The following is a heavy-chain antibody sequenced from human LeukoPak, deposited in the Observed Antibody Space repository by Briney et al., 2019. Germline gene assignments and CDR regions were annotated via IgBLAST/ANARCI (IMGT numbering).Heavy chain of an antibody. D-gene: IGHD6-13*01. CDR1: GFTFSDFY. Sequence: GGPLRLSCAASGFTFSDFYMSWIRQAPGKGLEWGSSISSGDSSIYYADSVKGRFTISRDNAESSLYLQMNSLRAEDTAVYYCVYGGYYFDYWGQGTLVTVPS. CDR3: VYGGYYFDY. CDR2: ISSGDSSI. J-gene: IGHJ4*02. V-gene: IGHV3-11*04.